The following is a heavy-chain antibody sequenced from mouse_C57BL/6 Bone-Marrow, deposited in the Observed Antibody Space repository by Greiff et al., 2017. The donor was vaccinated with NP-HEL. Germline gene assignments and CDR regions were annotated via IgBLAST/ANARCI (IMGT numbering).Heavy chain of an antibody. J-gene: IGHJ1*03. V-gene: IGHV3-6*01. Sequence: EVQLQESGPGLVKPSQSLSLTCSVTGYSITSGYYWNWIRQFPGNKLEWMGYISYDGSNNYNPSLKNRISITRDTSKNQFFLKLNSVTTEDTATYYCARGGYYRNWYFDVWGTGTTDTVSS. CDR2: ISYDGSN. D-gene: IGHD2-14*01. CDR3: ARGGYYRNWYFDV. CDR1: GYSITSGYY.